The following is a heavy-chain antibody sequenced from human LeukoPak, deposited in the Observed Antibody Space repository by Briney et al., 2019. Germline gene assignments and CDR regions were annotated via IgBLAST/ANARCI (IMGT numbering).Heavy chain of an antibody. J-gene: IGHJ4*02. CDR3: AREYCSSTSCLLDF. CDR1: GFTFSSYG. D-gene: IGHD2-2*01. CDR2: IRYDGSNK. Sequence: GGSLRLSCAASGFTFSSYGMHWVRQAPGKGLEWVAFIRYDGSNKYYADSVKGRFTISRDNSKNTLYLQMNSLTAEDTAVYYRAREYCSSTSCLLDFWGQGTLVTVSS. V-gene: IGHV3-30*02.